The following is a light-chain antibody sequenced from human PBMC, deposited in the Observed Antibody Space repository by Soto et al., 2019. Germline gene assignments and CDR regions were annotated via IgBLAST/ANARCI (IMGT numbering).Light chain of an antibody. CDR3: SSYAGSNNPVI. Sequence: QSALTQPPSASGSPGQSVTISCTGTSSDVGGYNYVSWYQHHPGKAPKLVIYEVTKRPSGVPDRFSGSKSGNTASLTVSGLQAEDEAAYYCSSYAGSNNPVIFGGGTKLTVL. CDR1: SSDVGGYNY. CDR2: EVT. V-gene: IGLV2-8*01. J-gene: IGLJ2*01.